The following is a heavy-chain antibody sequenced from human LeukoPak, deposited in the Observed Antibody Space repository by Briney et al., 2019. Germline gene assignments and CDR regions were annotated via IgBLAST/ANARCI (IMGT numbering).Heavy chain of an antibody. CDR3: ARVGSRDGYNFDY. V-gene: IGHV4-38-2*01. CDR2: FYHSGST. Sequence: PSETLSLTCAVSGYSISSGYYWGWIRQPPGKGLEWIGTFYHSGSTYYNPSLKSRVTISVDTSKNQFSLKLSSVTAADTAVYYCARVGSRDGYNFDYWGQGPLVTVSS. D-gene: IGHD5-24*01. CDR1: GYSISSGYY. J-gene: IGHJ4*02.